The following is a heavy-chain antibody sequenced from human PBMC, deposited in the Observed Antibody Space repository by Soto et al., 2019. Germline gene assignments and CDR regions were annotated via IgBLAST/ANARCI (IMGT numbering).Heavy chain of an antibody. CDR1: GFAFSGDA. V-gene: IGHV3-23*01. CDR3: ATSRTDYDFWSGYSDAFDI. D-gene: IGHD3-3*01. CDR2: ISGSGGST. J-gene: IGHJ3*02. Sequence: GGSLRLSCAASGFAFSGDARSWVRQAPGKGLEWVSAISGSGGSTYYADSVKGRFTISRDNSKNTLYLQMNSLRAEDTAVYYCATSRTDYDFWSGYSDAFDIWGQGTMVTVSS.